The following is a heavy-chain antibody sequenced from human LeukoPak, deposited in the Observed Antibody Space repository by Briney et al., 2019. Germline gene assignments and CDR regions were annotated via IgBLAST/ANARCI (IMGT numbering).Heavy chain of an antibody. Sequence: GGSLRLSCEVSGFTFSTYMMNWVRQAPGKGLEWLSYISSESGAIYYADSVKGRFTISRDNAQKSLYLQMNSLTVEDTAVYYCVRELAYWGQGALVTVSS. V-gene: IGHV3-48*01. CDR3: VRELAY. CDR2: ISSESGAI. J-gene: IGHJ4*02. CDR1: GFTFSTYM.